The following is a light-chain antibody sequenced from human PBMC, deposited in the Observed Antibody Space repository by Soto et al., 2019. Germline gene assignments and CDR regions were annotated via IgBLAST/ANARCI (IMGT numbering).Light chain of an antibody. CDR1: SNDIGAYNR. V-gene: IGLV2-14*03. J-gene: IGLJ3*02. CDR2: EVT. Sequence: QSALTQAASASGSPGQSITISCTGTSNDIGAYNRVSWYQQHPGKVPQVMIYEVTNRPSGVSTRFSGFKSGNTAFLTISGLQTEDEAHYYCASHTASNTWVFGGGTKLTVL. CDR3: ASHTASNTWV.